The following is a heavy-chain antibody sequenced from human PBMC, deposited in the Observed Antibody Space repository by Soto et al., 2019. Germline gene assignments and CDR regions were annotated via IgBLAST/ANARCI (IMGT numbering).Heavy chain of an antibody. J-gene: IGHJ4*02. V-gene: IGHV4-28*03. Sequence: TSETLSLTCAVSGYSISSSNWWGWIRQPPGKGLEWIGEINHSGTTNYNPSLKSRVTISVDTSKNQFSLKLTSVTAADTAVYYCARGYGRNFDYWGQGTLVTVSS. D-gene: IGHD5-18*01. CDR1: GYSISSSNW. CDR2: INHSGTT. CDR3: ARGYGRNFDY.